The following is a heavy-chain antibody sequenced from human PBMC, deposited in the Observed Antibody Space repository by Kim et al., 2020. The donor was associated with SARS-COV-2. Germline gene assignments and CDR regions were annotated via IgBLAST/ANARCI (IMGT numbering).Heavy chain of an antibody. CDR1: GGSISSYY. J-gene: IGHJ6*03. V-gene: IGHV4-59*08. CDR3: ARHSPHFGPHFTIFEGYYYMDV. CDR2: IYYSGST. Sequence: SETLSLTCTVSGGSISSYYWSWIRQPPGKGLEWIGYIYYSGSTNYNPSLKSRVTISVDTSKNQFSLKLSSVTAADTAVYYCARHSPHFGPHFTIFEGYYYMDVWGKGTTVTVSS. D-gene: IGHD3-3*01.